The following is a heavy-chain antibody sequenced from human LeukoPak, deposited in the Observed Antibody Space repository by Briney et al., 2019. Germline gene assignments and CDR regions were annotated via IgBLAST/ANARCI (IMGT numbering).Heavy chain of an antibody. CDR1: GGSISSGSYY. D-gene: IGHD1-26*01. J-gene: IGHJ4*02. CDR2: IYTSGST. Sequence: SETLSLTCTVSGGSISSGSYYWSWIRQPAGKGLEWIGRIYTSGSTNYNPSLKSRVTISVDTSKNQFSLKLSSVTAADTAVYYCAREGSGSYGWYFDYWGKGTLVTVSS. V-gene: IGHV4-61*02. CDR3: AREGSGSYGWYFDY.